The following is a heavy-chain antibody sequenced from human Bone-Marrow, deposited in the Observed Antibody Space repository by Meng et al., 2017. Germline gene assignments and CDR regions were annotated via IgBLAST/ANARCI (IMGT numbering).Heavy chain of an antibody. J-gene: IGHJ5*02. V-gene: IGHV1-24*01. D-gene: IGHD3-22*01. Sequence: SVKVSCKVSGYTLTELFMHWVRQAPGKGLEWMGGFDPEDGETIYTQKFQGRVTMTEDTSADTAYMELSSLRSEDTAVYYCETASRNYYDSSGYSFDPWGQGTLVTVSS. CDR3: ETASRNYYDSSGYSFDP. CDR1: GYTLTELF. CDR2: FDPEDGET.